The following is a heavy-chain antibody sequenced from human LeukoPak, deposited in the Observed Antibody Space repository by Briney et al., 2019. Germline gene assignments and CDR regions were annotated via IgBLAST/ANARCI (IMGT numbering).Heavy chain of an antibody. CDR1: GGSISSYY. CDR2: IYYSGST. D-gene: IGHD5-18*01. J-gene: IGHJ6*03. V-gene: IGHV4-59*12. CDR3: ARTAVDTFYYMDV. Sequence: PSETLSLTCTVSGGSISSYYWSWIRQPPGKGLEWIGYIYYSGSTNYNPSLKSRVTISVDTSKNQFSLKLSSVTAVDTAVYYCARTAVDTFYYMDVWGKGTTVTISS.